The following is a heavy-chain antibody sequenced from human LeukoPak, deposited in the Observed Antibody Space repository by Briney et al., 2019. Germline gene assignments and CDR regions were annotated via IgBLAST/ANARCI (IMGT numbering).Heavy chain of an antibody. J-gene: IGHJ4*02. Sequence: GGSLRLSCSASGFTFSSYAMRWVRQAPGKGLECVSAISSSGGSTYYADSVKGRFTISRDNSKNTLYLQMSSLRAEDTAGYYCVKSSSSWYEFVYWGQGTLASVSS. V-gene: IGHV3-64D*06. CDR2: ISSSGGST. D-gene: IGHD6-13*01. CDR3: VKSSSSWYEFVY. CDR1: GFTFSSYA.